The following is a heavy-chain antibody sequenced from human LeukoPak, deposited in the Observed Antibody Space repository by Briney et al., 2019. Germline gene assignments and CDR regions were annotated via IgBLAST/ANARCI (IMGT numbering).Heavy chain of an antibody. CDR3: ASLNDAFDI. CDR2: VKPDGSQK. Sequence: PGGSLRLSCASSGFTFSTYWMSWVRQAPGKGLEWVAKVKPDGSQKDYVDSVKGRFTISRDNAKNSLYLQMNSLRAEDTAVYYCASLNDAFDIWGQGTMVTVSS. V-gene: IGHV3-7*01. J-gene: IGHJ3*02. CDR1: GFTFSTYW.